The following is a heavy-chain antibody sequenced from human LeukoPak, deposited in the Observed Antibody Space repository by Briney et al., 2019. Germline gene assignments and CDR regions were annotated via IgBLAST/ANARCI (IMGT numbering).Heavy chain of an antibody. CDR1: GGSFSGYY. V-gene: IGHV4-59*01. CDR3: ARVRSSGGALDI. CDR2: ISYSGST. D-gene: IGHD3-22*01. Sequence: PSETLSLTCAVYGGSFSGYYWSWIRQPPGKGLEWIGYISYSGSTNYNPSLKSRVTISVDTSKNQFSLKLSSVTAADTAVYYCARVRSSGGALDIWGQGTMVTVSS. J-gene: IGHJ3*02.